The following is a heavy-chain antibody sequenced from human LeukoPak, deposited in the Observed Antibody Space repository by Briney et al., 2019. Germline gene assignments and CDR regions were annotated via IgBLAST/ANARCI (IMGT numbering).Heavy chain of an antibody. V-gene: IGHV3-74*01. J-gene: IGHJ4*02. CDR1: GFTFSSYW. CDR3: AKGPDGGFDSSGYYFDY. Sequence: GGSLRLSCAASGFTFSSYWMHWVRQAPGKGLVWVSRINSDGSSTSYADSVKGRFTISRDNAKNTLYLQMNSLRAEDTALYYCAKGPDGGFDSSGYYFDYWGQGTLGTVSS. D-gene: IGHD3-22*01. CDR2: INSDGSST.